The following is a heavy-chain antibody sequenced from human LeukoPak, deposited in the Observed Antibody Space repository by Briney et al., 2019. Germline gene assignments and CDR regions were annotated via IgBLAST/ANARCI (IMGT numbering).Heavy chain of an antibody. J-gene: IGHJ4*02. CDR2: IYYSGGT. V-gene: IGHV4-59*08. CDR1: GVSINTYF. CDR3: ARSGAYSGYDYYFDS. Sequence: SETLSLTCTVSGVSINTYFWSWIRQPPGKGLEWIGYIYYSGGTNYNPSLKSRVTISVDTSKNQFALTLSSVTAADTAVYYCARSGAYSGYDYYFDSWGQGTLVTVSS. D-gene: IGHD5-12*01.